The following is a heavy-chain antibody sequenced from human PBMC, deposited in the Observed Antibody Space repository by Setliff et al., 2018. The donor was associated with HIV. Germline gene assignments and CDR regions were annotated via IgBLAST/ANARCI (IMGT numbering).Heavy chain of an antibody. J-gene: IGHJ4*02. D-gene: IGHD6-19*01. CDR2: IFPGDSDT. Sequence: RGESLKISCQGSGYSFTRYWIGWVRQMPGKGLEWMGIIFPGDSDTRFSPSFQGQVSLSVDKSATTAYLHWSSLKASDTAIYYCARLLDNSGGWPFDYWGQGTLVTVSS. V-gene: IGHV5-51*01. CDR3: ARLLDNSGGWPFDY. CDR1: GYSFTRYW.